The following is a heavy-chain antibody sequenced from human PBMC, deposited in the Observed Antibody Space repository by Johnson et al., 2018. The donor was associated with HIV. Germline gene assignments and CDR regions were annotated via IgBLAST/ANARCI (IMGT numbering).Heavy chain of an antibody. CDR2: ISWNSGSI. CDR1: GFTFDDYA. Sequence: VQLVESGGGLVQPGRSLRLSCAASGFTFDDYAMHWVRQAPGKGLEWVSGISWNSGSIGYADSVKGRFTISRDNAKNSLYMKMNSLKTEDTAVYDCTTPSGSYVSSDVAFDIWGQGTRVTVAS. D-gene: IGHD1-26*01. V-gene: IGHV3-9*01. CDR3: TTPSGSYVSSDVAFDI. J-gene: IGHJ3*02.